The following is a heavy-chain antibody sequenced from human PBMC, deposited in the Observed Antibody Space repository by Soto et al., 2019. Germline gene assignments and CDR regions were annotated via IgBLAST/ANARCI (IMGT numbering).Heavy chain of an antibody. Sequence: GGSLRLSCAASGFTFSNAWMSWVRQAPGKGLEWVGRIKSKTDGGTTDYAAPVKGRFTISRDESKNTLYLQMNSLKTEDTAVYYCTTGGRLRFLEWLLVRPFYYMDVWGKGTTVTVSS. CDR3: TTGGRLRFLEWLLVRPFYYMDV. CDR1: GFTFSNAW. CDR2: IKSKTDGGTT. D-gene: IGHD3-3*01. V-gene: IGHV3-15*01. J-gene: IGHJ6*03.